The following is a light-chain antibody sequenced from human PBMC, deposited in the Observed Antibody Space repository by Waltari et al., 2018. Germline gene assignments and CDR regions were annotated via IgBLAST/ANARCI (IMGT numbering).Light chain of an antibody. J-gene: IGKJ1*01. V-gene: IGKV4-1*01. CDR2: WAS. Sequence: EIVMTQSPASLAVPLGERATLNCKSSQSVLLNSNNKNYLAWYQQRPGQPPHLLIYWASTRESWVPARFSGSGSGTDFTLTINSLQAEDVAVYYCQQYFTPPPTFGHGTKVEIK. CDR3: QQYFTPPPT. CDR1: QSVLLNSNNKNY.